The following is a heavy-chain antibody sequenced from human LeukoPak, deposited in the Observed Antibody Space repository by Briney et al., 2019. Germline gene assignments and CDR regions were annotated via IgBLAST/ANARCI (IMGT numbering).Heavy chain of an antibody. V-gene: IGHV3-9*01. Sequence: GGSLRLSCAASGFTFSSYWMNWARQAPGKGLEWVSGISWNSGNIGYADSVKGRFTISRDNAKNSLFLQMNSLRAEDTALYYCAKDYCSSTTCYYNYWGQGTLVTVSS. J-gene: IGHJ4*02. CDR2: ISWNSGNI. CDR3: AKDYCSSTTCYYNY. D-gene: IGHD2-2*01. CDR1: GFTFSSYW.